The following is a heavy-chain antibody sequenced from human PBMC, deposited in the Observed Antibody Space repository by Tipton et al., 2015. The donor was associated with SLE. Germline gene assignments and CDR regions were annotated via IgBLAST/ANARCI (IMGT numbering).Heavy chain of an antibody. CDR2: ISAYNG. D-gene: IGHD5-18*01. J-gene: IGHJ3*02. V-gene: IGHV1-18*01. CDR1: GYTFTSYG. Sequence: QSGPEVKKPGASVKVSCKASGYTFTSYGISWVRQAPGQGLEWMGWISAYNGNTMTTDTSTSTAYMGLRSLRSDDTAVYYCAGGSIQLWGGGAFDIWGQGTMVTVSS. CDR3: AGGSIQLWGGGAFDI.